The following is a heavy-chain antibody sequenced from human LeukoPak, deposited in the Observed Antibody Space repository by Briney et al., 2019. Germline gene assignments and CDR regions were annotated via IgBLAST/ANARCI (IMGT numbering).Heavy chain of an antibody. V-gene: IGHV3-21*01. CDR3: ARDRAPEAFDI. D-gene: IGHD1-14*01. CDR1: GFTFSSYN. CDR2: ISSSSSYI. J-gene: IGHJ3*02. Sequence: GGFLRLSCAASGFTFSSYNMNWVRQAPGKGLEWVSSISSSSSYIYYADSVKGRFTISRDNAKNSLYLQMNSLRAEDTAVYFCARDRAPEAFDIWGQGAMVTVAS.